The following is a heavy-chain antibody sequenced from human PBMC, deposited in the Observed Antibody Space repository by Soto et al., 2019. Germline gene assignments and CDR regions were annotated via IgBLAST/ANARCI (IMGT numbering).Heavy chain of an antibody. J-gene: IGHJ6*02. CDR1: GFTFSNFS. CDR3: AREYTAWPLAYGLDV. D-gene: IGHD2-2*02. Sequence: GGSLRLSCVGSGFTFSNFSINWVRQAPGKGLEWVSSISSRSDIYYADSLKGRFTISRDNAKNSVSLQMNSLRAEDTAVYYCAREYTAWPLAYGLDVWGQGTTVTVS. V-gene: IGHV3-21*01. CDR2: ISSRSDI.